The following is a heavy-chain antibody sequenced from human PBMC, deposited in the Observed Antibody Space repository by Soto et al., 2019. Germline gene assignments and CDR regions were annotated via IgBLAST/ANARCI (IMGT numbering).Heavy chain of an antibody. CDR3: ARGAIAAAGTLIFSGYYYGMDV. CDR2: IIPIFGTA. D-gene: IGHD6-13*01. CDR1: GGTFSSYA. Sequence: QVQLVQSGAEVKKPGSSVKVSCKASGGTFSSYAISWVRQAPGQGLEWMGGIIPIFGTANYAQKFQGRVTITADESTSTAYMELSSLRSEDTAVYYCARGAIAAAGTLIFSGYYYGMDVWGQGTTVTVSS. V-gene: IGHV1-69*01. J-gene: IGHJ6*02.